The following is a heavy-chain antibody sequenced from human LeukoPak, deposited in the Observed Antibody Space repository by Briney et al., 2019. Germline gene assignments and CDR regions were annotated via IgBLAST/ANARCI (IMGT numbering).Heavy chain of an antibody. CDR2: INPNSGGT. J-gene: IGHJ5*02. Sequence: ASVKVSCKASGYTFTGYYMHWVRQAPGQGLEWMGWINPNSGGTNYAQKFQGRVTMTRDTSISTAYMELSRLRSDDTAVYYCARVVGPEYTPNWFDPWGQGTLVTVSS. CDR3: ARVVGPEYTPNWFDP. V-gene: IGHV1-2*02. CDR1: GYTFTGYY. D-gene: IGHD2-2*02.